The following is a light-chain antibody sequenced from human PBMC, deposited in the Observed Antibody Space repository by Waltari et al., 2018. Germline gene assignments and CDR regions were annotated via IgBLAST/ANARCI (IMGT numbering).Light chain of an antibody. CDR1: QTVSTY. V-gene: IGKV3-11*01. J-gene: IGKJ1*01. Sequence: PPARRASQTVSTYLAWFQQKPGQAPRLLIYDASNRAPGIPARFSGSGSGTDFSLTISSLEPEDFAVYYCLQRSLWPWTFGQGTKVAVK. CDR2: DAS. CDR3: LQRSLWPWT.